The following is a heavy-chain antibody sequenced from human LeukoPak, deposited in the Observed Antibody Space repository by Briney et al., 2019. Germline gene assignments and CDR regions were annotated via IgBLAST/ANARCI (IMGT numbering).Heavy chain of an antibody. CDR1: GGXISSYY. CDR2: IYNSGTT. D-gene: IGHD3-9*01. CDR3: ARLQRVGNTGYYFDY. V-gene: IGHV4-59*08. Sequence: PSETLSLTCSVSGGXISSYYWSWIRQPPGKELEWVGYIYNSGTTDYNPSLKTRVTISVDTSKNQFSLKLSSVTAADAAVYYCARLQRVGNTGYYFDYWGQGALVTVSS. J-gene: IGHJ4*02.